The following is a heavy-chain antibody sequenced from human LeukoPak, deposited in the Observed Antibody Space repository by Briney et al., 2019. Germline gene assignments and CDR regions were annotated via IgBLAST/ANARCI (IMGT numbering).Heavy chain of an antibody. CDR3: ARPGGGQYYYYYGMDV. D-gene: IGHD2-15*01. CDR2: ISAYNGNT. Sequence: ASVKVSCKASGYTFTSYGISWVRQAPGQGLEWMGWISAYNGNTNYAQKLQGRVTMTTDTSTSTAYMELRSLRSDDTAVYYCARPGGGQYYYYYGMDVWGQGTTVTVSS. CDR1: GYTFTSYG. V-gene: IGHV1-18*01. J-gene: IGHJ6*02.